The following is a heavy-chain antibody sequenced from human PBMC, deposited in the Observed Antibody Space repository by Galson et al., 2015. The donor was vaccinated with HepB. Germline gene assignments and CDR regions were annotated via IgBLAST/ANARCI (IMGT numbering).Heavy chain of an antibody. CDR3: ARHPLYSGYDWGNQGMDV. CDR1: GYSFTSYW. Sequence: QSGAEVKKPGESLRISCKGSGYSFTSYWISWVRQMPGKGLEWMGRIDPSDSYTNYSPSFQGHVTISADKSISTAYLQWSSLKASDTAMYYCARHPLYSGYDWGNQGMDVWGQGTTVTVSS. CDR2: IDPSDSYT. V-gene: IGHV5-10-1*01. J-gene: IGHJ6*02. D-gene: IGHD5-12*01.